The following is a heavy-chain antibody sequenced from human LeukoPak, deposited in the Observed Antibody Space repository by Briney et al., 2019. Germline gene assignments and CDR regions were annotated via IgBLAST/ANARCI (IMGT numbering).Heavy chain of an antibody. D-gene: IGHD3-3*01. V-gene: IGHV1-2*02. CDR2: INPNSGGT. CDR1: GYTFTGYY. J-gene: IGHJ3*02. CDR3: ARVWRSSYYDFWSGYTDAFDI. Sequence: ASVKVSCKASGYTFTGYYMHWVRQAPGQGLEWMGWINPNSGGTNYAQKFQGRVTMTRDTSISTAYMELSRLRSDDTAVYYCARVWRSSYYDFWSGYTDAFDIWGQGTMVTVSS.